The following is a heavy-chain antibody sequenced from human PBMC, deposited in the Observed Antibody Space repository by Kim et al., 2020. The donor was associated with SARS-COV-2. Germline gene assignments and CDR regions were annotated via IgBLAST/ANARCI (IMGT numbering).Heavy chain of an antibody. CDR2: IYYSGST. D-gene: IGHD3-16*02. V-gene: IGHV4-39*01. CDR3: ARRPHDVWGSYRYPSGAPLHTFDI. Sequence: SETLSLTCTVSGGSISSSSYYWGWIRQPPGKGLEWIGSIYYSGSTYYNPSLKSRVTISVDTSKNQFSLKLSSVTAADTAVYYCARRPHDVWGSYRYPSGAPLHTFDIWGQGTMVTVSS. J-gene: IGHJ3*02. CDR1: GGSISSSSYY.